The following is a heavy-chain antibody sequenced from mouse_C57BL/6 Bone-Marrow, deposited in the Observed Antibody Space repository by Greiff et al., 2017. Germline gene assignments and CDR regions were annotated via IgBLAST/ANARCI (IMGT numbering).Heavy chain of an antibody. CDR3: ARYWCITTVVAPFDY. CDR1: GYTFTSYW. Sequence: QVQLQQPGAELVKPGASVKLSCKASGYTFTSYWMHWVKQRPGRGLEWIGRIDPNSGGTKYNEKFKSKATLTVDKPSSTAYMQLSSLTSEDSAVYYCARYWCITTVVAPFDYWGQGTTLTVSS. V-gene: IGHV1-72*01. J-gene: IGHJ2*01. CDR2: IDPNSGGT. D-gene: IGHD1-1*01.